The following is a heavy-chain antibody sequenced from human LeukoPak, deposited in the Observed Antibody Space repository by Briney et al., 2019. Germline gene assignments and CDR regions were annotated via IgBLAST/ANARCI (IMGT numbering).Heavy chain of an antibody. J-gene: IGHJ4*02. V-gene: IGHV3-7*03. D-gene: IGHD4-23*01. CDR3: ASSDDYGGNSFDY. Sequence: GGSLRLSCAVSGFDFSTYWMTWVRQAPGKGLEWVANIKRDGSVTNYVDSVKGRFTISRDNAKNSLYLQMNSLRAEDTAVYYCASSDDYGGNSFDYWGQGTLVTVSS. CDR1: GFDFSTYW. CDR2: IKRDGSVT.